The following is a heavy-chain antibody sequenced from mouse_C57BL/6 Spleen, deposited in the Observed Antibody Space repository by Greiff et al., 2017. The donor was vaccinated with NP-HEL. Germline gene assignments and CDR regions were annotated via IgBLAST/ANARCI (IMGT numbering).Heavy chain of an antibody. CDR2: ISDGGSYT. J-gene: IGHJ3*01. V-gene: IGHV5-4*01. CDR1: GFTFSSYA. D-gene: IGHD1-1*01. CDR3: ARDNYYGRMAY. Sequence: EVQLVESGGGLVKPGGSLKLSCAASGFTFSSYAMSWVRQTPEKRLEWVATISDGGSYTYYPDNVKGRFTISRDKAKNNLYLQMSHLKSEDTAMYYCARDNYYGRMAYWGQGTLVTVSA.